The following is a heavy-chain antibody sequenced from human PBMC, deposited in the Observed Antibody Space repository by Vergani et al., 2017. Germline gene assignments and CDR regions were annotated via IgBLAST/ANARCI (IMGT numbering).Heavy chain of an antibody. CDR3: ARDRGGSGYDWSGHYYYGMDV. Sequence: QVQLQQWGAGLLKPSETLSLTCAVYGGSFSGYYWSWIRQPPGKGLEWIGEINHSGSTNYNPSLKSRVTISVDTSKNQFSLKLSSVTAADTAVYYCARDRGGSGYDWSGHYYYGMDVWGQGP. D-gene: IGHD5-12*01. J-gene: IGHJ6*02. CDR2: INHSGST. V-gene: IGHV4-34*01. CDR1: GGSFSGYY.